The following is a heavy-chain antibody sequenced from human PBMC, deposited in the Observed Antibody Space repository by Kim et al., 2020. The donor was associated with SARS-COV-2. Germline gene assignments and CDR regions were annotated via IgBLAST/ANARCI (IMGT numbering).Heavy chain of an antibody. CDR1: GFTFSNYV. D-gene: IGHD4-17*01. CDR3: APLGKNTVTTLDY. CDR2: ITGSGGGT. Sequence: GGSLRLSCAGSGFTFSNYVLNWVRQAPGRGLEWVSAITGSGGGTFYADSVKGRFTISRDNSQNTLYLQMDSLRAEDTAVYYCAPLGKNTVTTLDYWGQGTLVTVSS. J-gene: IGHJ4*02. V-gene: IGHV3-23*01.